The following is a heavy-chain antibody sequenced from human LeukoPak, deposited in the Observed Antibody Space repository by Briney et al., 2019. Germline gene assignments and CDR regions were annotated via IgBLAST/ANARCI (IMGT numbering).Heavy chain of an antibody. D-gene: IGHD2-15*01. V-gene: IGHV1-18*01. CDR1: GYTFTSYG. CDR3: ARVWGVGVVAMSWFDP. J-gene: IGHJ5*02. CDR2: ISAYNGNT. Sequence: ASVKVSCKASGYTFTSYGISWVRQAPGQGLEWMGWISAYNGNTNYAQKFQDRVTMTTDTFTSTAYMQLRSLRSDDTAVYYCARVWGVGVVAMSWFDPWGQGTQVTVSS.